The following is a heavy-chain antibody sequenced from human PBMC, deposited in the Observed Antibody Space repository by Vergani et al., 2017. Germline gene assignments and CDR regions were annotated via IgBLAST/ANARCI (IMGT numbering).Heavy chain of an antibody. CDR1: GFPFSSYW. J-gene: IGHJ4*02. D-gene: IGHD2-15*01. V-gene: IGHV3-23*04. Sequence: VQLVESGGGLVKPGGSLRLSCAASGFPFSSYWMHWVRQAPGKGLVWVSAISGSGGSTYYADSVKGRFTISRDNSKNTLYLQMNSLRAEDTAVYYCAGIGYCSGGSCDSRFDYWGQGTLVTVSS. CDR2: ISGSGGST. CDR3: AGIGYCSGGSCDSRFDY.